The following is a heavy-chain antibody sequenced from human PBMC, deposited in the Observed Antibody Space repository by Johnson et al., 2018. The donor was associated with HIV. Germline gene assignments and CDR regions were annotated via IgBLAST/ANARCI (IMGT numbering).Heavy chain of an antibody. Sequence: VQLVESGGGLVQPGGSLRLSCAASGFTFSSYWMHWLRQAPGKGLVWVSRINSDGSSTSYADSVKGRFTISRDNAKNTLYLQMNSLRAEDTAVYYCAREGSSSRAFDIWGQGTMVTVSS. D-gene: IGHD6-6*01. CDR2: INSDGSST. V-gene: IGHV3-74*01. J-gene: IGHJ3*02. CDR1: GFTFSSYW. CDR3: AREGSSSRAFDI.